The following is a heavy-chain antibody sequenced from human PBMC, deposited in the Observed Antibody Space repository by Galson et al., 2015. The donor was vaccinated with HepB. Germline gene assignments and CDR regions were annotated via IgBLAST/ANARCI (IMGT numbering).Heavy chain of an antibody. V-gene: IGHV1-2*06. CDR2: INPNSGGT. Sequence: SVKVSCKASGYTFTGYYMHWVRQAPGQGLEWMGRINPNSGGTNYAQKFQGRVTMTRDTSISTAYMELSRLRSDDTAVYYCAREFDILTGYYYYYMDVWGKGTTVTVSS. D-gene: IGHD3-9*01. J-gene: IGHJ6*03. CDR3: AREFDILTGYYYYYMDV. CDR1: GYTFTGYY.